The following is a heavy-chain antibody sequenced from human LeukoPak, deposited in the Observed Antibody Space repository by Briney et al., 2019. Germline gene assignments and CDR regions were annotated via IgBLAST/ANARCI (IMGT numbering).Heavy chain of an antibody. Sequence: GGSLXXSCAASGFTFDDYGMSWVRHAPGKGLEWVSGINWNGGSIVYADSVKGRFTISRDNAKNSLYLQMNSQRAEDTALYYCXSGGIYYGAAFDFWGQGILVTVSS. CDR3: XSGGIYYGAAFDF. CDR1: GFTFDDYG. D-gene: IGHD1-26*01. V-gene: IGHV3-20*04. J-gene: IGHJ4*02. CDR2: INWNGGSI.